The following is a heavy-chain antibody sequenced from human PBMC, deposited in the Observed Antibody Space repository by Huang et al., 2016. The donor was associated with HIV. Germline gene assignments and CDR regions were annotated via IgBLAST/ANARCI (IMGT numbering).Heavy chain of an antibody. CDR1: GFTFSSFG. D-gene: IGHD2-8*02. J-gene: IGHJ4*02. V-gene: IGHV3-30*02. CDR3: AKDEKQFCTGGSCHSSNIDS. CDR2: GRYDGSKT. Sequence: QVQLVESGGGAVQPGESLRLSCAAAGFTFSSFGMHWVRQRPGQGLEGLNFGRYDGSKTTYADAVKGRFTIARDNSDNTLFLQMNTLTSNDTALYYCAKDEKQFCTGGSCHSSNIDSWGQGTLVTVSS.